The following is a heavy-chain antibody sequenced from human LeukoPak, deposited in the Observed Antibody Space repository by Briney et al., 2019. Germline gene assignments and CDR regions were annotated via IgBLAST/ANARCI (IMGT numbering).Heavy chain of an antibody. CDR3: AKVIRGGYGMDV. CDR1: GFTFSIFG. V-gene: IGHV3-48*02. J-gene: IGHJ6*02. Sequence: GGSLRLSCAASGFTFSIFGMNWVRQAPGRGLEGVSYISDSSSITYYADSVKGRFTISRDNAKNSLSLQLNSLREEDKAVYFCAKVIRGGYGMDVWGQGTTVTVSS. D-gene: IGHD3-10*01. CDR2: ISDSSSIT.